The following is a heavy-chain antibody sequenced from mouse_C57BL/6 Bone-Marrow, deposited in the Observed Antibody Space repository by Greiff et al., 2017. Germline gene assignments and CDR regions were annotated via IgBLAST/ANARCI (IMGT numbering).Heavy chain of an antibody. J-gene: IGHJ3*01. D-gene: IGHD2-4*01. Sequence: QVQLQQPGAELVRPGSSVKLSCKASGYTFTSYWMDWVKQRPGQGLEWIGNIYPSDSETHYNQKFKDKATLTVDKSSSTAYMQLSSLTSEDSAVXYCARRDDYDWFAYWGQGTLVTVSA. CDR2: IYPSDSET. CDR3: ARRDDYDWFAY. CDR1: GYTFTSYW. V-gene: IGHV1-61*01.